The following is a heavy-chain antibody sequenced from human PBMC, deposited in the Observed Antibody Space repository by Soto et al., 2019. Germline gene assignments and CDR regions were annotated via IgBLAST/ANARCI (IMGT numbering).Heavy chain of an antibody. V-gene: IGHV3-73*01. CDR1: GFTFSGSA. D-gene: IGHD4-17*01. CDR3: TRGYGDYVRDY. CDR2: IRSKANNYAT. J-gene: IGHJ4*02. Sequence: EVQLVESGGGLVQPGESLKLSCAVSGFTFSGSAMHWVRQASGKGLEWVGRIRSKANNYATAYAASVKGRFTISRDDSKNTAYLQMNSLKSGDTAVYYCTRGYGDYVRDYWGQGTLVTVSS.